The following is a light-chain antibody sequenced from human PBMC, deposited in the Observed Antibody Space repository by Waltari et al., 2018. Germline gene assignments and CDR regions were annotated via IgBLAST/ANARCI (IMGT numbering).Light chain of an antibody. CDR1: QSVGGT. Sequence: EIVLTQSPGTLSLSPGERATLSCRASQSVGGTLAWYQQKPGKAPRLLIYGASIRAPGTPDRFSGTGSGTDFSLTISIREPEDFAVYYCQHYVRLPATFGQGTKVEIK. V-gene: IGKV3-20*01. CDR3: QHYVRLPAT. CDR2: GAS. J-gene: IGKJ1*01.